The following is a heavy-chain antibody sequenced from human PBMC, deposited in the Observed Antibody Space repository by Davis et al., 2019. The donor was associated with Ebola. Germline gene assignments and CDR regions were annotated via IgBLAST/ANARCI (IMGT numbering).Heavy chain of an antibody. CDR3: AREGREYNWNFGY. D-gene: IGHD1-20*01. CDR2: INAGNGNT. Sequence: ASVKVSCKASGYTFTSYAMHWVRQAPGQRLEWMGWINAGNGNTKYSQKFQGRVTITRDTSASTAYMELSSLRSEDTAVYYCAREGREYNWNFGYWGQGTLVTVSS. V-gene: IGHV1-3*01. CDR1: GYTFTSYA. J-gene: IGHJ4*02.